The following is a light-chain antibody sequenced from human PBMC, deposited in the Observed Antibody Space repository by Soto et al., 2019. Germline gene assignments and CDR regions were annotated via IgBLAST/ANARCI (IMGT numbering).Light chain of an antibody. Sequence: EIVLTQSPGTLSLSPGESATLSCRASQTVRNNYLAWNQQKPGQAPRLLIYGASSRATGIPDRFSDSGSGTDFTFTISKLEPEDFAVYYCQQYGSSPWTFGQGTKVDIK. J-gene: IGKJ1*01. V-gene: IGKV3-20*01. CDR1: QTVRNNY. CDR3: QQYGSSPWT. CDR2: GAS.